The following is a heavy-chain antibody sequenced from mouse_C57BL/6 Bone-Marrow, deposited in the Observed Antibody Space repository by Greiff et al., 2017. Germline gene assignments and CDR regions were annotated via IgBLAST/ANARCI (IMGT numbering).Heavy chain of an antibody. CDR2: IYPRDGST. J-gene: IGHJ1*03. D-gene: IGHD1-1*01. V-gene: IGHV1-85*01. CDR3: ARDYGSSYWYFDV. CDR1: GYTFTSYA. Sequence: VQLQQSGPELVKPGASVKLSCKASGYTFTSYAINWVQQRPGQGLEWIGWIYPRDGSTKYNEKFKGKATLTVDTSSSTAYMELHSLTSEDSAVYFCARDYGSSYWYFDVWGTGTTVTVSS.